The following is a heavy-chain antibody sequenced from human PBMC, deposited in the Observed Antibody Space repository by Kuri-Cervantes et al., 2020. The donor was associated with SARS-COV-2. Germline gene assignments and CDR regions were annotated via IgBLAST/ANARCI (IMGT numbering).Heavy chain of an antibody. J-gene: IGHJ3*02. V-gene: IGHV1-8*03. CDR3: PSGAAAVNDAFDI. CDR1: GYTFTYRR. CDR2: MNTNSGNT. Sequence: ASVKVSCKASGYTFTYRRLHWVRQAPGQGLEGMGWMNTNSGNTGYAQKFQGRVTITRNTSISTAYMELSSLRSEDTAVYYCPSGAAAVNDAFDIWGQGTMVTVSS. D-gene: IGHD6-13*01.